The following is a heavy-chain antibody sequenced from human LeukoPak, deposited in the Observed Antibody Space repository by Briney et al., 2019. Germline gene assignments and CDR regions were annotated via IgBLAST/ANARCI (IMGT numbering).Heavy chain of an antibody. CDR1: GFTFSSYG. D-gene: IGHD2-15*01. J-gene: IGHJ3*02. V-gene: IGHV3-30*03. CDR2: ISYDGSNK. Sequence: GGSLRLSCAASGFTFSSYGMHWVRQAPGKGLEWVAVISYDGSNKYYADSVKGRFTISRDNAKNSLYLQMNSLRAEDTAVYYCARYCSGGSCYDDAFDIWGQGTMVTVSS. CDR3: ARYCSGGSCYDDAFDI.